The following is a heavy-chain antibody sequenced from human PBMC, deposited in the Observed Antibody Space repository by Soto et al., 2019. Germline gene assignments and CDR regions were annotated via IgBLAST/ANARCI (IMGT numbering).Heavy chain of an antibody. CDR3: ARAMATRTNGFDP. CDR1: GDSITSDDYY. J-gene: IGHJ5*02. Sequence: VQLQESGPGLVEPSQTLSLTCTVSGDSITSDDYYWNWIRQHPGNGLEWVGHFSYSGSTYYNPSLRSRLTIIVDKSKNQFSLKLRSVTAADTAVYYCARAMATRTNGFDPWGQGTLVTVSS. V-gene: IGHV4-31*03. D-gene: IGHD1-1*01. CDR2: FSYSGST.